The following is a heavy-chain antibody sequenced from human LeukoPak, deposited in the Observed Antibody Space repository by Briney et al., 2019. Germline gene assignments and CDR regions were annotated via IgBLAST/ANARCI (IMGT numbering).Heavy chain of an antibody. CDR3: AIDHDSSGWYQDRDY. D-gene: IGHD6-19*01. V-gene: IGHV3-23*01. CDR1: GFTFSSYA. Sequence: GGSLRLSCEASGFTFSSYAMNWVRQAPGKVLEWVSTISISHNTHYAASVEGRFTISRDNSKKPLFLEMNSLRADDTALYYCAIDHDSSGWYQDRDYWGQGTLVNVSS. J-gene: IGHJ4*02. CDR2: ISISHNT.